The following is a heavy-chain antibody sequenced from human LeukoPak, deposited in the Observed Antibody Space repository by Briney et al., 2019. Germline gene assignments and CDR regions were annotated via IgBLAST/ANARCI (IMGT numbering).Heavy chain of an antibody. D-gene: IGHD2-2*01. CDR3: ARGLPRYCSSTSCSLWFDP. CDR1: GGSFSGYY. J-gene: IGHJ5*02. V-gene: IGHV4-34*01. CDR2: INHSGST. Sequence: PSETLSLTCAVYGGSFSGYYWSWIRQPPGKGLEWIGEINHSGSTNYNPSLKSRVTISVDTSKNQFSLKLSSVTAADTAVYYCARGLPRYCSSTSCSLWFDPWGQGTLVTVSS.